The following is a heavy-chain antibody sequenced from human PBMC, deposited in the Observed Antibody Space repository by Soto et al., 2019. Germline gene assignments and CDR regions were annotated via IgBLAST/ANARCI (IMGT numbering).Heavy chain of an antibody. V-gene: IGHV4-4*07. D-gene: IGHD4-17*01. Sequence: QVQLQESGPGLVKPSETLSLTCTVSGGSISSYYWCWIRQPAGKGLERIGRIYTSGSTNYNPSLNSRVTKSVDTSKHHFSLKLSSVTAADTAVYYCARGADYGGAPDAFDIWGQGTMVTVSS. CDR2: IYTSGST. CDR3: ARGADYGGAPDAFDI. CDR1: GGSISSYY. J-gene: IGHJ3*02.